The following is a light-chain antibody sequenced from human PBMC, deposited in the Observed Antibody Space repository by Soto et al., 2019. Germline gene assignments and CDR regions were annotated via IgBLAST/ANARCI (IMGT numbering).Light chain of an antibody. Sequence: QSVLTQPRSVSGSPGQSVTISCTGISTDVGGYNYVSWYQQHPGKVPKLIIFDVSKRPSGVPDRFSASKSGNTASLTISGLQAEDEADYYCCSFAGSYTFVFGTGTKLTVL. CDR1: STDVGGYNY. CDR2: DVS. CDR3: CSFAGSYTFV. J-gene: IGLJ1*01. V-gene: IGLV2-11*01.